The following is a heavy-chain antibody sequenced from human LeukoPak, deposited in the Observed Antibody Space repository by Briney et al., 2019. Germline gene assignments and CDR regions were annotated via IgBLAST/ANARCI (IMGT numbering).Heavy chain of an antibody. CDR1: GFSFRTYG. CDR2: ISYDGSNK. J-gene: IGHJ6*02. V-gene: IGHV3-30*18. D-gene: IGHD2-8*01. CDR3: AKFIVLSDEGMDV. Sequence: PGGSLRLSCAASGFSFRTYGMHWVRQAPGKGLEWVAVISYDGSNKYYADSVKGRFTISRDNSKNTLYLQMNSLRAEDTAVYYCAKFIVLSDEGMDVWGQGTTVTVSS.